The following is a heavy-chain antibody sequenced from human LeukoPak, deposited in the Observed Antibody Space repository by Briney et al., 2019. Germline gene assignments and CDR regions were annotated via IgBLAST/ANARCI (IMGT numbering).Heavy chain of an antibody. D-gene: IGHD3-9*01. V-gene: IGHV1-2*02. CDR2: INPNSGGT. Sequence: GASVKVSCKASGYTFTGYYMHWVRQAPGQGLEWMGWINPNSGGTNYAQKFQGRVTMTRDTSISTAYMELSRLRSDDTAVYYCASSSSTRYFDWLPTADYWGQGTLVTVSS. CDR1: GYTFTGYY. J-gene: IGHJ4*02. CDR3: ASSSSTRYFDWLPTADY.